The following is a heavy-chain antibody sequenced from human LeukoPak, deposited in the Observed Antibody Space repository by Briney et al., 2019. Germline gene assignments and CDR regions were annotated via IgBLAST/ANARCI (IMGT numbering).Heavy chain of an antibody. Sequence: TGGSLRLSCAASGFTVSSNYMTWVRQAPGKGLEWVSVIYSGGNTYYADSVKGRFTISRDNAKNSLYLQMNSLRAEDTAVYYCAGPYYYYYYMDVWGKGTTVTVSS. J-gene: IGHJ6*03. CDR2: IYSGGNT. CDR1: GFTVSSNY. CDR3: AGPYYYYYYMDV. V-gene: IGHV3-53*01.